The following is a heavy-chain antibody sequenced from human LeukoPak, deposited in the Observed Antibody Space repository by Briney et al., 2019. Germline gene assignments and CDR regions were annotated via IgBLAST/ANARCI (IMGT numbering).Heavy chain of an antibody. CDR2: ISSSSYI. D-gene: IGHD2-15*01. Sequence: GGSLRLSCAASGFTFSSYSMNWVRQAPGKGLEWVSSISSSSYIYYADSVKGRFTISRDNAKNSLYLQMNSLRAEDTAVYYCARSAVVAATLDYWGQGTLVTVSS. J-gene: IGHJ4*02. V-gene: IGHV3-21*01. CDR1: GFTFSSYS. CDR3: ARSAVVAATLDY.